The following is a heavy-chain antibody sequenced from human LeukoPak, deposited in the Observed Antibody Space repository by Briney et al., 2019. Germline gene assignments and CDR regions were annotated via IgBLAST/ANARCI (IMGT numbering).Heavy chain of an antibody. J-gene: IGHJ4*02. CDR1: GYTFTSYA. CDR2: INAGNGNT. CDR3: ARDGLSSGWYDFDY. D-gene: IGHD6-19*01. V-gene: IGHV1-3*01. Sequence: ASVKVSCKASGYTFTSYAMHWVRQAPGQRLEWMGWINAGNGNTKYSQKFQGRVTITRDTSASTAYMELSSLRSEDTAVYYCARDGLSSGWYDFDYWGQGTLVTVSS.